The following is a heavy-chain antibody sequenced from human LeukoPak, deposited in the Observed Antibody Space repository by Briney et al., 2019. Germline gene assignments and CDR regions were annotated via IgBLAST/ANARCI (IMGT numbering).Heavy chain of an antibody. V-gene: IGHV3-30*02. CDR3: AKIGYCSSTSCHDFDY. J-gene: IGHJ4*02. CDR2: IRYDGSNK. CDR1: GFTFSSYG. Sequence: PGGSLRLSCAASGFTFSSYGMHWARQAPGKGLEWVAFIRYDGSNKYYADSVKGRFTISRDNSKNTLYLQMNSLRAEDTAVYYCAKIGYCSSTSCHDFDYWGQGTPVTVSS. D-gene: IGHD2-2*03.